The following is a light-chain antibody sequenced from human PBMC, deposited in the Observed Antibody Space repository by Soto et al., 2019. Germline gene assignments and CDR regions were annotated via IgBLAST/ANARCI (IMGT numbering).Light chain of an antibody. Sequence: DIQMTQSPSSLSASVGDRVTITCRASQGISTYLAWYQQKPGKVPKLLLYAASTLQSGVPSRFSGSGSGTDFTLTISSLQPEDAASDYCQKYDSAPTFGPGTKVDIK. CDR1: QGISTY. CDR3: QKYDSAPT. CDR2: AAS. J-gene: IGKJ1*01. V-gene: IGKV1-27*01.